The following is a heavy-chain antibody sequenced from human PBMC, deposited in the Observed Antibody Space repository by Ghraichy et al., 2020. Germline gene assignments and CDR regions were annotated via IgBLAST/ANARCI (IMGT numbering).Heavy chain of an antibody. J-gene: IGHJ4*02. CDR1: GFTFSTYW. V-gene: IGHV3-74*01. CDR3: AKGAPGYSSTWYEN. Sequence: GGSLRLSCAASGFTFSTYWLHWVRQAPGKGLVWVSRINSDGSSTTYADSVRGRFTISRDNAKNTLYLQMNTLRVEDTAVYYCAKGAPGYSSTWYENWGQGALVTVSS. D-gene: IGHD6-13*01. CDR2: INSDGSST.